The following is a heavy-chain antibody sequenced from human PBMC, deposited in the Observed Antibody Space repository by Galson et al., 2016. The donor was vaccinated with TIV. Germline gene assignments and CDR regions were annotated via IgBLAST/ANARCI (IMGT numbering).Heavy chain of an antibody. CDR3: ARSNSYNFYYMAV. V-gene: IGHV1-69*13. Sequence: SVKVSCKASGATFSSYAISWVRQAPGQGLEWMGGLIPMFGITNYAQRFQGRVTITADGSTSTAYMELSSLRSEDTAVYYCARSNSYNFYYMAVWGQGTTVTVSS. D-gene: IGHD2/OR15-2a*01. CDR1: GATFSSYA. J-gene: IGHJ6*03. CDR2: LIPMFGIT.